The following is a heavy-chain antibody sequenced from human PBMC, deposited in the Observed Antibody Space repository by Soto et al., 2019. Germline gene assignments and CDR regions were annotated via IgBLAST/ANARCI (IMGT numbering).Heavy chain of an antibody. D-gene: IGHD3-3*01. J-gene: IGHJ4*02. CDR1: AYTFTSYG. V-gene: IGHV1-18*01. Sequence: QVLLVQSGGEVREPGASVKVSCRASAYTFTSYGISWVRRAPGQGLEWMGWINPYNGNRNYAQKFQGRITMTKDTSTSTAYMELRNVRSDDTALYYCARDPDVWSGSLDYWGQGTLLTVSS. CDR3: ARDPDVWSGSLDY. CDR2: INPYNGNR.